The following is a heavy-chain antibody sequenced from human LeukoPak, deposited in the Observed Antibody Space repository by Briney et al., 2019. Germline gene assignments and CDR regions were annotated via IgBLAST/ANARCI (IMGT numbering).Heavy chain of an antibody. V-gene: IGHV5-51*01. CDR2: IYPGDSDI. CDR3: ARTEALDAFDI. CDR1: GYTFTTYW. J-gene: IGHJ3*02. Sequence: ESLTISCKGVGYTFTTYWIAWVRQMPGKGLEWMGVIYPGDSDIRYSPSFKGQVTISADNSITTAYLQWNTLRASDTAMYYCARTEALDAFDIWGQGTIVTVSS.